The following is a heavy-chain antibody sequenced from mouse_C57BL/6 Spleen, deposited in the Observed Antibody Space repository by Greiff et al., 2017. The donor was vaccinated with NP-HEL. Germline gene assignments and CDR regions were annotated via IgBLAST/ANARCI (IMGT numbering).Heavy chain of an antibody. Sequence: VQLQQSGAELVKPGASVKISCKASGYAFSSYWMNWVKQRPGKGLEWIGQIYPGDGDTNYNGKFKGKATLTADKSSSTAYMQLSSLTSEDSAVYFCARVRRELAMDYWGQGTSVTVSS. J-gene: IGHJ4*01. D-gene: IGHD3-1*01. V-gene: IGHV1-80*01. CDR2: IYPGDGDT. CDR1: GYAFSSYW. CDR3: ARVRRELAMDY.